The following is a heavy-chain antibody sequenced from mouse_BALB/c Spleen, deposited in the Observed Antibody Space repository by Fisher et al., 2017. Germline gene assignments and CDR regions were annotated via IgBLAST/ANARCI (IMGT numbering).Heavy chain of an antibody. V-gene: IGHV5-6-5*01. Sequence: RFTISRDNARNILYLQMSSLRSEDTAMYYCARGFGNYYYAMDYWGQGTSVTVSS. D-gene: IGHD2-1*01. J-gene: IGHJ4*01. CDR3: ARGFGNYYYAMDY.